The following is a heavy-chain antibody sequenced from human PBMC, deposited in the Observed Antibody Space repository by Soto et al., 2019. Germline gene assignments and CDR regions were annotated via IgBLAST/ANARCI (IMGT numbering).Heavy chain of an antibody. D-gene: IGHD3-22*01. CDR2: INQDGSEK. J-gene: IGHJ4*02. CDR1: GFTFSSHW. V-gene: IGHV3-7*01. CDR3: ARNLVERSYYDTLDY. Sequence: GGSLRLSCAASGFTFSSHWMSWVRQAPGEGLEWVAHINQDGSEKYYVDSVRGRFTISRDNAKNSLYLQINSLRAEDTAVYYCARNLVERSYYDTLDYRGRGTLVTVSS.